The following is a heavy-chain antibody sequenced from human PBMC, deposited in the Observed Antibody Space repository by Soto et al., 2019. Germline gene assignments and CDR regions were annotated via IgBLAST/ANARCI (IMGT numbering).Heavy chain of an antibody. D-gene: IGHD2-2*01. Sequence: SETLSLTCAVYGGSFSGYYWSWIRQPPGKGLEWIGEINHSGSTNYNPSLKSRVTISVDTSKNQFSLKLSSVTAADTAVYYCASLGLNCSSTSCYRYYYYYGMDVWGQGTTVTVSS. CDR2: INHSGST. J-gene: IGHJ6*02. V-gene: IGHV4-34*01. CDR1: GGSFSGYY. CDR3: ASLGLNCSSTSCYRYYYYYGMDV.